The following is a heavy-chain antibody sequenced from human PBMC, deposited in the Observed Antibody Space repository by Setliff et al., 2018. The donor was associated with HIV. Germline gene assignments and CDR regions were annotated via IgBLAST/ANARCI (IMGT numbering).Heavy chain of an antibody. D-gene: IGHD3-10*01. CDR1: GYSISSGYY. CDR3: ARARGPPLPVLDL. CDR2: IYHSGFT. J-gene: IGHJ5*02. V-gene: IGHV4-38-2*02. Sequence: ETLSLTCTVSGYSISSGYYWGWIRLPPGKGLEWIGDIYHSGFTIYNPSLKSRVTLSVDTSKNSFSLNLTSVTAADTAVYFCARARGPPLPVLDLWGQGTLVTVSS.